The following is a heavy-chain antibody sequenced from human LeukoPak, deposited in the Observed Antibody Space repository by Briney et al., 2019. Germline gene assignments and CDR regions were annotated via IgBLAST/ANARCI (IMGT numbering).Heavy chain of an antibody. Sequence: RSLRVSCTDSVFTFGVYAMCCVREAPRKRLGRVGFICSKAYGGTTEYAASVKGRFTISRDDSKSIAYLQMNSLKTEDTAVYYCTRALYCSGGSCWPFDYWGQGTLVTVSS. D-gene: IGHD2-15*01. CDR2: ICSKAYGGTT. CDR3: TRALYCSGGSCWPFDY. CDR1: VFTFGVYA. V-gene: IGHV3-49*04. J-gene: IGHJ4*02.